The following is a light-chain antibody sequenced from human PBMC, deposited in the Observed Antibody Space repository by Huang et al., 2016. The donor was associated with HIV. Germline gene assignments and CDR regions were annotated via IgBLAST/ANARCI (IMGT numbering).Light chain of an antibody. CDR3: QQYGSSPLA. CDR2: DAS. CDR1: QSVISNY. V-gene: IGKV3-20*01. J-gene: IGKJ4*01. Sequence: IVLTQSPGTLSLSPGERATLSCRAGQSVISNYLAWYQKKPGQAPRLLSYDASTRATGIPDRFSGSGSGTDFTLTISRLEPEDFAVYYCQQYGSSPLAFGGGTKVEIK.